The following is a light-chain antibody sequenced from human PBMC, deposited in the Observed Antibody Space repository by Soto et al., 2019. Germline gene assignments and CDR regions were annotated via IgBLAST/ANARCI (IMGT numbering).Light chain of an antibody. CDR3: QQYGDSPT. CDR1: QSVSSSY. J-gene: IGKJ5*01. Sequence: EIVMTQSPATLSVSPGERATLSCSASQSVSSSYLAWYQKKPGQAPRLLIYGASSRATGIPDRFSGRGSGTDFSLTISRLEPEDFAVYYCQQYGDSPTFGGGTRLEIK. V-gene: IGKV3-20*01. CDR2: GAS.